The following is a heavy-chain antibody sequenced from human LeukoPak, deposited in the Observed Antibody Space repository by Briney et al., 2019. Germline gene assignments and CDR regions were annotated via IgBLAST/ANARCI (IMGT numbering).Heavy chain of an antibody. Sequence: ASVKVSCKASGYTFTGYYMHWVRQAPGQGLEWMGWINPNSGGTNYAQKFQGRVTMTRDTSISTAYMELSRLRSDDAAVYYCAREYYYDCSGSFDYWGQGTLVTVSS. V-gene: IGHV1-2*02. D-gene: IGHD3-22*01. CDR3: AREYYYDCSGSFDY. CDR2: INPNSGGT. J-gene: IGHJ4*02. CDR1: GYTFTGYY.